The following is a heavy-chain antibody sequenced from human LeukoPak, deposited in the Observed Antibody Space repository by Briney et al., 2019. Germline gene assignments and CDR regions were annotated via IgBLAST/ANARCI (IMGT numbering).Heavy chain of an antibody. CDR1: GFTFNNAW. CDR2: IKSKTDGGAT. CDR3: TADHPFFPNYDY. D-gene: IGHD5-24*01. Sequence: GGSLRLSCAASGFTFNNAWMSWVRQAPGKGLEWVGRIKSKTDGGATDYAAPVRGRFTISRDDSKNTLYLQMNSLKIEDTAVYYCTADHPFFPNYDYWGQGTLVTVSS. J-gene: IGHJ4*02. V-gene: IGHV3-15*07.